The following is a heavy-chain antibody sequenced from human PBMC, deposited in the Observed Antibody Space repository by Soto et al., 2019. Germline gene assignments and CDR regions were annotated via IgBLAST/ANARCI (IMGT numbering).Heavy chain of an antibody. CDR2: IYYSGST. CDR1: GGSISSYY. V-gene: IGHV4-59*08. Sequence: SETLSLTCTVSGGSISSYYWSWIRQPPGKGLEWIGYIYYSGSTNYNPSLKSRVTISVDTSKNQFSLKLSSVTAADTAVYYCARGSGHYDSSGYYIPLYWYFDLWGRGTLVTVSS. J-gene: IGHJ2*01. CDR3: ARGSGHYDSSGYYIPLYWYFDL. D-gene: IGHD3-22*01.